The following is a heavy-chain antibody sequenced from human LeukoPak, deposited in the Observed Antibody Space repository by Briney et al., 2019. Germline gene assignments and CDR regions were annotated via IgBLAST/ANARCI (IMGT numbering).Heavy chain of an antibody. V-gene: IGHV1-69*04. D-gene: IGHD4-17*01. Sequence: GASVKVSCKASGGTFSSYAISWVRQAPGQGLEWTGRIIPILGIANYAQKFQGRVTITADKSTSTAYMELSSLRSEDTAVYYCALTTVTLWYFDYWGQGTLVTVSS. CDR2: IIPILGIA. CDR3: ALTTVTLWYFDY. J-gene: IGHJ4*02. CDR1: GGTFSSYA.